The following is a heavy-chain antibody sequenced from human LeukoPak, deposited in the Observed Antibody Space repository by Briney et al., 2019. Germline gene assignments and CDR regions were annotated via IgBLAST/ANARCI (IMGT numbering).Heavy chain of an antibody. CDR2: IYYSGST. Sequence: SETLSLTCTVSGGSISSSSYYWGWIRQPPGKGLEWIGSIYYSGSTYYNPSLKSRVTISVDTSKNQFSLKLSSATAADTAVYYCARGGTVGATSSHYWGQGTLVTVSS. CDR3: ARGGTVGATSSHY. V-gene: IGHV4-39*01. D-gene: IGHD1-26*01. CDR1: GGSISSSSYY. J-gene: IGHJ4*02.